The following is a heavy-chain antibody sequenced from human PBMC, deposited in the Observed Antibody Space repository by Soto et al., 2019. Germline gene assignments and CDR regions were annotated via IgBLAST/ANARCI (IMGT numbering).Heavy chain of an antibody. V-gene: IGHV1-18*01. D-gene: IGHD3-9*01. CDR1: EGTFTSYG. CDR3: ASALTGYPNDY. Sequence: ASVKVSCKASEGTFTSYGISWVRQAPGHGLEWMGWISAYNGNTNYAQKLQGRVTMTTDTSTSTAYMELRSLRSEDTAVYYCASALTGYPNDYWGQGTLVTVSS. CDR2: ISAYNGNT. J-gene: IGHJ4*02.